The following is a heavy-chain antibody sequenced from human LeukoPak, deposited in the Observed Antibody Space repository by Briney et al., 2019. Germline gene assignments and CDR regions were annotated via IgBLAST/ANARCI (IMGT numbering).Heavy chain of an antibody. V-gene: IGHV3-21*01. CDR3: ARWPYSSSYYFDY. CDR1: GFTFSDYN. CDR2: ITSGTTYI. Sequence: GSLRLSCAASGFTFSDYNMNWVRQSPEKGLEWVSSITSGTTYIYYADSVWGRFTLSRDNAKNSLYLQMNSLRAEDTAVYYCARWPYSSSYYFDYWGQGTLVTASS. J-gene: IGHJ4*02. D-gene: IGHD6-6*01.